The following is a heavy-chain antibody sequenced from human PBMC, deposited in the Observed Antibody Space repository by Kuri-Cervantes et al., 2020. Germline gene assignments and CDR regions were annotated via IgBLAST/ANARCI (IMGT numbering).Heavy chain of an antibody. J-gene: IGHJ4*02. D-gene: IGHD5-18*01. CDR1: GFTVSSNY. Sequence: GGSLRLSCAASGFTVSSNYMSWVRQAPGKGLEWFSVIYSGGSTYYADSVKGRFTISRDNSKNTLYLQMNSLKAEDTAVYSCARDKHSYGLATKDYWGQGTLVTVSS. CDR2: IYSGGST. CDR3: ARDKHSYGLATKDY. V-gene: IGHV3-53*01.